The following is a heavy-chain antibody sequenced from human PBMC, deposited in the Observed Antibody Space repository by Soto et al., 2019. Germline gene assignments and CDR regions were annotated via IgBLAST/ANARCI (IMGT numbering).Heavy chain of an antibody. J-gene: IGHJ4*02. CDR2: VSYDGSNK. D-gene: IGHD6-13*01. CDR3: ARAYSSYWYAAY. Sequence: GGSLRLSCAASGFTFSSYAMHWVRQAPGKGLEWVAVVSYDGSNKYYADSVKGRFTISRDNSKNTLYLQMNSLRAEDTAIYYCARAYSSYWYAAYWGQGALVTVSS. V-gene: IGHV3-30-3*01. CDR1: GFTFSSYA.